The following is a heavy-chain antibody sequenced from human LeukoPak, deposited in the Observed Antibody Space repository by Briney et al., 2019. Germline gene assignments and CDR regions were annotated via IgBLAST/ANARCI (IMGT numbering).Heavy chain of an antibody. CDR1: GYTFTGYY. J-gene: IGHJ6*02. CDR3: ARGGYDLVYYYYGMDV. CDR2: INPNSGGT. D-gene: IGHD3-3*01. Sequence: ASVKVSCTASGYTFTGYYMHWVRQAPGQGLEWMGRINPNSGGTNYAQKFQGRVTMTRDTSISTAYMELSRLRSDDTAVYYCARGGYDLVYYYYGMDVWGQGTTVTVSS. V-gene: IGHV1-2*06.